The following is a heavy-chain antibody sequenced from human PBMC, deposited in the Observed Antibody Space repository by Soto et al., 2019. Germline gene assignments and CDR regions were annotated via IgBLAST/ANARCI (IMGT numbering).Heavy chain of an antibody. D-gene: IGHD3-22*01. CDR2: FDPEDGET. V-gene: IGHV1-24*01. CDR1: GYTLTELS. CDR3: ATSINYYDSSGYYYYY. Sequence: ASVKVSCKVSGYTLTELSMHWVRQAPGKGLEWMGGFDPEDGETIYAQKFQGRVTMTEDTSTDTAYMELSSLRSEDTAVYYCATSINYYDSSGYYYYYWGQGTLVTVSS. J-gene: IGHJ4*02.